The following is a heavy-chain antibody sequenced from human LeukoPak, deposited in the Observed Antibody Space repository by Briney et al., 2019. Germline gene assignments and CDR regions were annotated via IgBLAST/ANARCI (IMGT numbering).Heavy chain of an antibody. J-gene: IGHJ5*02. CDR1: GDSISSSY. CDR3: ARRVLESPVISENNWLDP. CDR2: ISYRGRT. V-gene: IGHV4-59*08. D-gene: IGHD3-10*01. Sequence: PSETLSLTCTVSGDSISSSYWSWIRQPPGKGLEWIGSISYRGRTNSNPSLKSRASISVDTSKNQFSLSLTSVTAADTAVYYCARRVLESPVISENNWLDPWGQGTLVTVSS.